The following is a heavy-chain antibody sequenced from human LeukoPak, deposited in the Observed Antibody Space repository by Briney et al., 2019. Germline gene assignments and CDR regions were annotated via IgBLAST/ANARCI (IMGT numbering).Heavy chain of an antibody. CDR1: GFTFSSYA. Sequence: PGGSLRLSCAASGFTFSSYAMHWVRQAPGKGLEWVAVISYDGSNKYYADSVKGRFTISRDNSKNTLYLQMNSLRAEDTAVYYCARDRNYLYGMDVWGQGTMVTVSS. J-gene: IGHJ6*02. D-gene: IGHD5-24*01. CDR2: ISYDGSNK. CDR3: ARDRNYLYGMDV. V-gene: IGHV3-30-3*01.